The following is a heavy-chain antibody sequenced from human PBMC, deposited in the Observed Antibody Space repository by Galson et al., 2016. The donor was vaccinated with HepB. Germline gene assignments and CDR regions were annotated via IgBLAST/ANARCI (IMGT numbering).Heavy chain of an antibody. V-gene: IGHV2-70*04. CDR1: GFALTTVGTR. Sequence: PALVKPTQTLSLTCTFSGFALTTVGTRVSWIRQPPGKALDWLARIVWVVQKFSSTSLKTRLTMSKDTSKNQVVLTMTHMDPVDTATYYCAQNSNWGDSFAYWGQGTLVTVSS. D-gene: IGHD7-27*01. CDR2: IVWVVQK. J-gene: IGHJ4*02. CDR3: AQNSNWGDSFAY.